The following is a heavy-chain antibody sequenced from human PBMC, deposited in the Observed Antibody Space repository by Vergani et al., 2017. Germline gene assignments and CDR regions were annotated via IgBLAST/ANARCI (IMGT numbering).Heavy chain of an antibody. Sequence: EVELVESGGGLVQPGGSLRLSCAASGFTFNEFWMHWARQAPGKGLVWVSGMNGDGDTISYADSVKGRFTISRDNAKNTLFLQMNSLRAEDTAVYYCARARKFRFGVVWENWFDPGGEGTLVTVSS. CDR2: MNGDGDTI. V-gene: IGHV3-74*01. J-gene: IGHJ5*02. CDR1: GFTFNEFW. CDR3: ARARKFRFGVVWENWFDP. D-gene: IGHD3-3*01.